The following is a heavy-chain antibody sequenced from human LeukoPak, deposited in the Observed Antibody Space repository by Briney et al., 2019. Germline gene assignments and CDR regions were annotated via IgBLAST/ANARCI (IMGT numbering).Heavy chain of an antibody. Sequence: GSLRLSCAASGFTLSSYGMHWVRQAPGKGLEWVAVIWYDGSNKYYADSVKGRFTISRDNSKNTLYLQMNSLRAEDTAVYYCARQASYYYDSALDYWGQGTLVTVSS. CDR2: IWYDGSNK. CDR1: GFTLSSYG. D-gene: IGHD3-22*01. V-gene: IGHV3-33*01. CDR3: ARQASYYYDSALDY. J-gene: IGHJ4*02.